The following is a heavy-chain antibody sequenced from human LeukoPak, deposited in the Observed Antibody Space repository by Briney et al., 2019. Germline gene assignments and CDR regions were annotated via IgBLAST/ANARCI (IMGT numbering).Heavy chain of an antibody. CDR3: AREPGCCWIDV. Sequence: GGSLRLSCAASGFTPSSNYMSWVRQAPGKGLEGVSVIYSGGSTYYPDSVRGRFTISRDNSKSTLYLQIYSLRAEDTAVYYCAREPGCCWIDVWGQGATVTVSS. CDR1: GFTPSSNY. J-gene: IGHJ6*02. D-gene: IGHD2-15*01. CDR2: IYSGGST. V-gene: IGHV3-66*01.